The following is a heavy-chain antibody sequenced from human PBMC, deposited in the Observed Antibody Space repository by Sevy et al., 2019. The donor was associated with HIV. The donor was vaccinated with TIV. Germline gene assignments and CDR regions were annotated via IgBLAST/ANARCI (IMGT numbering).Heavy chain of an antibody. V-gene: IGHV3-30-3*01. CDR1: GFTFSSYA. CDR2: ISYDGSNK. CDR3: ARVEVAAAGSGGDYYYYGIDV. J-gene: IGHJ6*02. Sequence: GGSLRLSCAASGFTFSSYAMHWVRQAPGKGLEWVAVISYDGSNKYYADSVKGRFTISRDNSKNTLYLQVNSLRPEDTAVYYCARVEVAAAGSGGDYYYYGIDVWGQGTTVTVSS. D-gene: IGHD6-13*01.